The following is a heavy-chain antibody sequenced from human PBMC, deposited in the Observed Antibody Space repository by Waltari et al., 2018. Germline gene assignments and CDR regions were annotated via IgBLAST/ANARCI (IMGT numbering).Heavy chain of an antibody. Sequence: EVQLVESGGGLAQPGGSLRLSCAASGFTVSNNYMKWVRQAPGRGLDWFSLIYSGGKTYYAESVKGRFTISRDNSKNTLYLQMNSLRAEDSAVYYCARDGNGGGVWGRGTTVTVSS. CDR1: GFTVSNNY. CDR2: IYSGGKT. CDR3: ARDGNGGGV. J-gene: IGHJ6*02. V-gene: IGHV3-66*01. D-gene: IGHD3-16*01.